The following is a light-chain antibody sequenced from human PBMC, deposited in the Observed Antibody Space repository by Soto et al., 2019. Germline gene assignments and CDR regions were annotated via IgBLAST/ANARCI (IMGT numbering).Light chain of an antibody. CDR3: QQYGSPPPYT. V-gene: IGKV3-20*01. CDR2: GSS. J-gene: IGKJ2*01. Sequence: EVVLTQSPGTLSLSPGERATLSCRASQSVSNNYLAWYQQKPGQGPRLLIFGSSDRATGIPDRFSGSGSGTDFPLPISRLEPEDFAVYYCQQYGSPPPYTFGQGTKLEIK. CDR1: QSVSNNY.